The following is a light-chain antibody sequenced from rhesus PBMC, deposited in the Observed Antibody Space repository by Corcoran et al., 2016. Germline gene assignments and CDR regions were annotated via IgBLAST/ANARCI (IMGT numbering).Light chain of an antibody. J-gene: IGKJ3*01. V-gene: IGKV1-25*01. CDR3: QHYYSTPFT. CDR2: EES. Sequence: DIQMTQSPSSLSASVGDRVTITCRASQGITNDLAWYQQKPGETPKLLIYEESSLQSGIPSRFSGSGSGTDFTLTISSLQSEDFATYYFQHYYSTPFTFGPGTKLDIK. CDR1: QGITND.